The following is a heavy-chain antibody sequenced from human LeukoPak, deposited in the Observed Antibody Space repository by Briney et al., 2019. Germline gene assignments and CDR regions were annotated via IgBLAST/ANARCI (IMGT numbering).Heavy chain of an antibody. CDR2: ISSSGSTI. J-gene: IGHJ4*02. D-gene: IGHD5-18*01. V-gene: IGHV3-48*03. Sequence: GGSLRLSCAASGFTFSSYEMNWVRQAPGKGLEWVSYISSSGSTIYYADSVKGRFTISRDNAKNSLYLQMNSLRAEDTAVYYCARDGKYSYGYGFDYWGQGTLVTVSS. CDR1: GFTFSSYE. CDR3: ARDGKYSYGYGFDY.